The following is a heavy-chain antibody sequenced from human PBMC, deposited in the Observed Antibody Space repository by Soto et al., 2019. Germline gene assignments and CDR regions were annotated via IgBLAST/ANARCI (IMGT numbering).Heavy chain of an antibody. Sequence: SETLSLTCTVXGDSISRTRYYWVWIRQTPGRGLEWIGSIYFDGAAFYNPSLKSRVTLSVDTSRNQFSLNVNSVTAADTAIYYCARRGNNGGYLRSYDYWGQGSLVTVSS. CDR1: GDSISRTRYY. J-gene: IGHJ4*02. CDR3: ARRGNNGGYLRSYDY. V-gene: IGHV4-39*01. D-gene: IGHD3-22*01. CDR2: IYFDGAA.